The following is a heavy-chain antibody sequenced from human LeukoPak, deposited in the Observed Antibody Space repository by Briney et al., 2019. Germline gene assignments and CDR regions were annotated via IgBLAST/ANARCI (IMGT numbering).Heavy chain of an antibody. Sequence: GWSLRLSFQSSVFTVISNYMNWLRQAPGKGLDGVSSISSSSSYIYYADSVNGRFTISRDNAKNSLYLQMNSLTAEDTAVYYCARGDTATPPDEYWGQGPLVTVSS. CDR2: ISSSSSYI. V-gene: IGHV3-21*04. CDR3: ARGDTATPPDEY. D-gene: IGHD5-18*01. J-gene: IGHJ1*01. CDR1: VFTVISNY.